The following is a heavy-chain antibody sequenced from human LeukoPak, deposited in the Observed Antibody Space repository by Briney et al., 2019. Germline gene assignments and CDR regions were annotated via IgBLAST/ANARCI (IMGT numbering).Heavy chain of an antibody. CDR1: GFTFSSYE. D-gene: IGHD4-17*01. V-gene: IGHV3-48*03. Sequence: GGSLRLSCAASGFTFSSYEMNWVRQAPGKGLEWVSYISSSGSTIYYADSVKGRFTISRDNAKNTLYLQMNSLRAEDTAVYYCARDWDPSYGDYVGYWGQGTLVTVSS. CDR2: ISSSGSTI. CDR3: ARDWDPSYGDYVGY. J-gene: IGHJ4*02.